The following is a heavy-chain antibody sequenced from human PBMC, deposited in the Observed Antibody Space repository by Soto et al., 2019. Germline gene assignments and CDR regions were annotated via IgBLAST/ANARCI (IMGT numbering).Heavy chain of an antibody. V-gene: IGHV3-7*05. D-gene: IGHD3-10*01. J-gene: IGHJ6*02. CDR1: GFTFSSYW. Sequence: LSLTCAASGFTFSSYWMSWVRQAPGKGLEWVANIKQDGSEKYYVDSVKGRFTISRDNAKNSLYLQMNSLRAEDTAVYYCARAISYYYGSGAIMDVWGQGTTVTVSS. CDR2: IKQDGSEK. CDR3: ARAISYYYGSGAIMDV.